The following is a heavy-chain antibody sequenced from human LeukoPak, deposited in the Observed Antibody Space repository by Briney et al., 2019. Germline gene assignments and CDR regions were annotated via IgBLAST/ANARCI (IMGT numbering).Heavy chain of an antibody. CDR3: TVWPGFFDY. J-gene: IGHJ4*02. CDR1: ELTLNDYA. CDR2: ISGSGDST. V-gene: IGHV3-23*01. Sequence: PGGSLRLSCAVSELTLNDYAMSWVRQAPGKGLEWISAISGSGDSTYYADSVKGRFTISRDNSKSTLFLQMNSLRAEDTAIYYCTVWPGFFDYWGQGTLVSVSS. D-gene: IGHD5/OR15-5a*01.